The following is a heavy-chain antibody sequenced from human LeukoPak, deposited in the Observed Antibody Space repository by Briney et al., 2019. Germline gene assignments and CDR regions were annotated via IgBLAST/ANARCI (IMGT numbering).Heavy chain of an antibody. CDR3: AKVRGIAAALVSIFDY. CDR1: GFTFSSHW. D-gene: IGHD6-13*01. J-gene: IGHJ4*02. CDR2: IKDDGSHT. Sequence: GGSLRLSCAASGFTFSSHWMHWVRQAPGKGLVWVSRIKDDGSHTNYADSVKGRFTISRDNAKNTLSLQMNSLRAEDTAVYYCAKVRGIAAALVSIFDYWGQGTLVTVSS. V-gene: IGHV3-74*01.